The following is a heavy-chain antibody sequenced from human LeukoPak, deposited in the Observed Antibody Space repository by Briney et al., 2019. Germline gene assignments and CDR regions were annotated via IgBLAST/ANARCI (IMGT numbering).Heavy chain of an antibody. J-gene: IGHJ4*02. CDR2: ISPNGADT. CDR3: VRELGISDLFGFFDC. Sequence: GGSLRLSCAASGFTFSDYVMHWVRKAPGKGLEYVSAISPNGADTYYANSVSGRFTISRDNSENTLYLQMGSLRAEDMAVYYCVRELGISDLFGFFDCWGQGTLVTVSS. D-gene: IGHD3-3*01. V-gene: IGHV3-64*01. CDR1: GFTFSDYV.